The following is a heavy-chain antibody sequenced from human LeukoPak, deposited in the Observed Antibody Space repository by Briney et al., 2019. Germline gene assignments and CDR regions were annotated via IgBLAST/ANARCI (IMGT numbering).Heavy chain of an antibody. CDR1: GGSISSSSYY. Sequence: SETLSLTCAVYGGSISSSSYYWGWIRQPPGKGLEWIGSIYYSGSTYYNPSLKSRVTISVDTSKNQFSLKLSSVTAADTAVYYCARDARGYSYGYLDYWGQGTLVTVSS. D-gene: IGHD5-18*01. V-gene: IGHV4-39*07. J-gene: IGHJ4*02. CDR3: ARDARGYSYGYLDY. CDR2: IYYSGST.